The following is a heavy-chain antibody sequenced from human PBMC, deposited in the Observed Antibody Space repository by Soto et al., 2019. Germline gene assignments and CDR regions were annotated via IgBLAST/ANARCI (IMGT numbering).Heavy chain of an antibody. D-gene: IGHD5-12*01. CDR1: GGSVSSGAYY. V-gene: IGHV4-31*03. CDR2: IYYSGST. CDR3: ARARLRAVYAFDI. J-gene: IGHJ3*02. Sequence: SETLSLTCTVSGGSVSSGAYYWTWIRQRPGKGLEWIGYIYYSGSTYYSPSLKSRRSISLDTSKNQFSLRLSSVTAADTAMYYCARARLRAVYAFDIWGQGTMVT.